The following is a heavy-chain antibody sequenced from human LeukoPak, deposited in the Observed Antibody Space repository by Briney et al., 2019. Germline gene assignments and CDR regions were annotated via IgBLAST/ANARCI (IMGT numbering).Heavy chain of an antibody. V-gene: IGHV6-1*01. J-gene: IGHJ5*02. Sequence: SQTLSLTCAISGDSVSSNSAAWTWTRQSPSRGLEWLGRTYFRSKWYNDYAEALKGRISINPDTSKNQFSLHLNSVNPEDTAVYYCTNFYLNTWSQGSLVTVSS. CDR1: GDSVSSNSAA. D-gene: IGHD2/OR15-2a*01. CDR3: TNFYLNT. CDR2: TYFRSKWYN.